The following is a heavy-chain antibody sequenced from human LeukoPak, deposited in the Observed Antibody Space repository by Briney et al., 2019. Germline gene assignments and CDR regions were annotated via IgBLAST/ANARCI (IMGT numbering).Heavy chain of an antibody. CDR3: AKDFSDFWSGLDY. V-gene: IGHV3-30*18. CDR2: ISYDGGNK. CDR1: GFTLSSYG. Sequence: GGSLRLSCAASGFTLSSYGMHWVRQAPGKGLEWVAVISYDGGNKYYADSVKGRFTIFRDNSKNTLYLQMNSLRAEDTAVYYCAKDFSDFWSGLDYWGQGTLVTVSS. D-gene: IGHD3-3*01. J-gene: IGHJ4*02.